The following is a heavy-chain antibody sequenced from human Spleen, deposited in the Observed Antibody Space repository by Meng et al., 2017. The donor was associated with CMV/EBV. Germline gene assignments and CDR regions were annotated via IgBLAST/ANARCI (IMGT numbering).Heavy chain of an antibody. CDR3: ARDEANWGFCDL. J-gene: IGHJ2*01. CDR1: GYTFNTHS. CDR2: INTYNGNT. Sequence: CKASGYTFNTHSINWVRQAPGQGLEWMGWINTYNGNTRFAQKFQGRVTLTTDSSTTTAFMELRSLRSDDTAVYYCARDEANWGFCDLWGRGTLVTVSS. D-gene: IGHD7-27*01. V-gene: IGHV1-18*01.